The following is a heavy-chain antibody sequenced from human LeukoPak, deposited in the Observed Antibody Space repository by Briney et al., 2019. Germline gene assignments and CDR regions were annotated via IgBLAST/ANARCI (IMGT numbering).Heavy chain of an antibody. V-gene: IGHV1-8*01. CDR2: MNPNSGNT. CDR3: ARVWDFGVVIPPLSLDV. CDR1: GYTFTSYD. Sequence: GASVKVSCKASGYTFTSYDINWVRQATGQGLEWMGLMNPNSGNTGYAQKFQGRVTMTRNTSISTAYMELSSLRSEDTAVYYCARVWDFGVVIPPLSLDVWGKGTTVTVSS. D-gene: IGHD3-3*01. J-gene: IGHJ6*04.